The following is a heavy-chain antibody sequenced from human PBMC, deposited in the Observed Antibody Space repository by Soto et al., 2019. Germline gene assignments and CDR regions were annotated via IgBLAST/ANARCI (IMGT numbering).Heavy chain of an antibody. J-gene: IGHJ5*02. Sequence: EAQMLESGGGSVQPGGSLRFSCAASGFTFSTYAVAWVRQSPGKGLEWVSSISASGGDTWYADSVKGRFTISRDNSKNTLYLQMNSLRVEDTAVYYCARRPTATASWGQGTLVTVSS. D-gene: IGHD1-1*01. CDR3: ARRPTATAS. V-gene: IGHV3-23*01. CDR1: GFTFSTYA. CDR2: ISASGGDT.